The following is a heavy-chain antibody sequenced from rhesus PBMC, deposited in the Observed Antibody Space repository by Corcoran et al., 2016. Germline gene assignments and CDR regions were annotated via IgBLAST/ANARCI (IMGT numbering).Heavy chain of an antibody. CDR3: ARDRKFYNIWTGYYYGLDS. CDR1: GGHSSGGYG. V-gene: IGHV4S7*01. Sequence: QVQLQESGPGLLKPSDTRSLPCAVPGGHSSGGYGWGGIRQPQRKGREWIGSIYSSNMNPYYHPSLVSRVTISTDTSKSRFSLKLSSVTAADTAVYFCARDRKFYNIWTGYYYGLDSWCQGVVVTVSS. J-gene: IGHJ6*01. CDR2: IYSSNMNP. D-gene: IGHD3-3*01.